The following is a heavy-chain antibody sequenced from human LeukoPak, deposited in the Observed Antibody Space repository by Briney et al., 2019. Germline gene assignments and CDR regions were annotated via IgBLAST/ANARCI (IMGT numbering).Heavy chain of an antibody. Sequence: GGSLRLSCAASGFTFSTYGMHWVRRAPGKGLEWVAVISYEGSNKYYADSVKGRFTISRDNSKNTLYLQMNSLRAEDTAVYYCAKVAGSYYDSSGHYYDYWGQGTLVTVSS. D-gene: IGHD3-22*01. CDR2: ISYEGSNK. J-gene: IGHJ4*02. CDR3: AKVAGSYYDSSGHYYDY. V-gene: IGHV3-30*18. CDR1: GFTFSTYG.